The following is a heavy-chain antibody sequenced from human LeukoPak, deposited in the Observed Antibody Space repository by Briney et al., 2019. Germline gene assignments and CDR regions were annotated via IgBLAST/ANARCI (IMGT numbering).Heavy chain of an antibody. D-gene: IGHD6-19*01. V-gene: IGHV4-34*01. J-gene: IGHJ4*02. CDR3: ARGIRSGRLSGY. Sequence: PSETLSLTCAVYGGSFSGYYRSWIRQPPGKGLEWIGEINHSGSTNYNPSLKSRVTISVDTSKNQFSLKLSSVTAADTAVYYCARGIRSGRLSGYWGQGTLVTVSS. CDR1: GGSFSGYY. CDR2: INHSGST.